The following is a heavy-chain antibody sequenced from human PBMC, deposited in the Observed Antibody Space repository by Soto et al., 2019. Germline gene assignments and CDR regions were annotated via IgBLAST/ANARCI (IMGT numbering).Heavy chain of an antibody. D-gene: IGHD3-3*01. Sequence: PGGSLRLSCAASGFTFSSYAMSWVRQAPGKGLEWVSAISGSGGSTYYADSVKGRFTISRDNSKNTLYLQMNSLRAEDTAVYYCAKEGAPGITIFGVVFLYYFDYWGQGTLVTVSS. CDR1: GFTFSSYA. CDR3: AKEGAPGITIFGVVFLYYFDY. CDR2: ISGSGGST. J-gene: IGHJ4*02. V-gene: IGHV3-23*01.